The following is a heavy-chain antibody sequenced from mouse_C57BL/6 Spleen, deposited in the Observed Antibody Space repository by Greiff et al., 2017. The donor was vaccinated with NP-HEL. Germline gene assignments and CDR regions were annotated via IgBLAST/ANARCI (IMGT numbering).Heavy chain of an antibody. D-gene: IGHD2-3*01. V-gene: IGHV1-52*01. Sequence: QVQLKQPGAELVRPGSSVKLSCKASGYTFTSYWMHWVKQRPIQGLEWIGNIDPSDSETHYNQKFKDKATLTVDKSSSTAYMQLSSLTSEDSAVYYCASYDGYSAWFAYWGQGTLVTVSA. CDR1: GYTFTSYW. J-gene: IGHJ3*01. CDR2: IDPSDSET. CDR3: ASYDGYSAWFAY.